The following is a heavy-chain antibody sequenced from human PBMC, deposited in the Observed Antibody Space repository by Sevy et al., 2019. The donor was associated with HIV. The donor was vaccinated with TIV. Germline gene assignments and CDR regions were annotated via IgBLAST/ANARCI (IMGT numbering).Heavy chain of an antibody. CDR2: IYSSGST. CDR1: GDSINLYF. Sequence: SETLSLTCTFSGDSINLYFWSWIRQPPGKGLEWIGYIYSSGSTNYNPSLKSRVTISLGTSKNQFSLKLSSVTAADTAVYYCARESIGSVGDFDYWGQGTLVTVSS. J-gene: IGHJ4*02. CDR3: ARESIGSVGDFDY. V-gene: IGHV4-59*01. D-gene: IGHD6-6*01.